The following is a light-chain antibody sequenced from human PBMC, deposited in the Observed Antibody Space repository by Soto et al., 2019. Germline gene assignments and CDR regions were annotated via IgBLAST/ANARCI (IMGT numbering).Light chain of an antibody. CDR2: GAS. CDR3: QQYGASPFT. V-gene: IGKV3-20*01. J-gene: IGKJ3*01. CDR1: RHVYINA. Sequence: VVLTQSPANLSLSPGDRATLFCRASRHVYINALGWYQQKPGRTTTLLIYGASTRATDIPDRFSATGSGTDFSITISGVKPEDSAVFYCQQYGASPFTFGPATRLEI.